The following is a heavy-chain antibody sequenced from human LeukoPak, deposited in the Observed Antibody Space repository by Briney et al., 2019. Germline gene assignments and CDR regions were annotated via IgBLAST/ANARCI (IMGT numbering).Heavy chain of an antibody. CDR1: GFTFSSYA. CDR3: AKDFGSGSYDYYYMDV. D-gene: IGHD3-10*01. V-gene: IGHV3-23*01. J-gene: IGHJ6*03. CDR2: ISGSGGST. Sequence: GGSLRLSCAASGFTFSSYAMSWVRQAPGKGLEWVSAISGSGGSTYYADSVKGRFTISRDNSKNTLCLQMNSLRAEDTAVYYCAKDFGSGSYDYYYMDVWGKGTTVTVSS.